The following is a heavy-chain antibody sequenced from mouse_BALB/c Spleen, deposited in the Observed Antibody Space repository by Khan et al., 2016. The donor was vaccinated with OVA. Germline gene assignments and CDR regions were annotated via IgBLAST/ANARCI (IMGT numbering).Heavy chain of an antibody. V-gene: IGHV3-2*02. J-gene: IGHJ3*01. CDR3: ARGRAY. Sequence: EVQLQESGPGLVKPSQSLSLTCTVTGYSITSDYAWNWIRQFPGNKLEWMGYIHYSGSTSYIPSLKSRISITRDTSKNQVFLQLNSVTSEDTATYCCARGRAYWGQGTLVTVSA. CDR2: IHYSGST. D-gene: IGHD3-3*01. CDR1: GYSITSDYA.